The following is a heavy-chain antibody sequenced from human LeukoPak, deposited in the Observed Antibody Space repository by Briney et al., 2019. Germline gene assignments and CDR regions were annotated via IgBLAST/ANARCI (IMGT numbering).Heavy chain of an antibody. D-gene: IGHD3-22*01. CDR1: GFTFSSYSMN. Sequence: KPGGSLRLSCAASGFTFSSYSMNWVRQPPGKGLEWIGSIYYSGSTYYNPSLKSRVTISVDTSKNQFSLKLSSVTAADTAVYYCARHPDYYDSSGYYGNFDYWGQGTLVTVSS. J-gene: IGHJ4*02. CDR2: IYYSGST. V-gene: IGHV4-39*01. CDR3: ARHPDYYDSSGYYGNFDY.